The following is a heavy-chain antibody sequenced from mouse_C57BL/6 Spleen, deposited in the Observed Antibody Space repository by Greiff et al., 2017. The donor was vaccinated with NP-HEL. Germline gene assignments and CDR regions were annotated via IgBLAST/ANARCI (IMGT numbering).Heavy chain of an antibody. CDR2: ILPGSGST. CDR1: GYTFTGYW. D-gene: IGHD1-1*01. CDR3: ARRGYGSSGFAY. V-gene: IGHV1-9*01. Sequence: VQLQQSGAELMKPGASVKLSCKATGYTFTGYWIEWVKQRPGHGLEWIGEILPGSGSTNYNEKFKGKATFTADTSSNTAYMQLSSLTTEDSAIYYCARRGYGSSGFAYWGQGTLVTVSA. J-gene: IGHJ3*01.